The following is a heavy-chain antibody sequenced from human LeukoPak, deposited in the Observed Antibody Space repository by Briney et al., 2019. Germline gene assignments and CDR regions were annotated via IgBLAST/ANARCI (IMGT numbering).Heavy chain of an antibody. CDR3: AQAYDSDSSAYYWFGY. CDR1: GFTFSSYS. D-gene: IGHD3-22*01. CDR2: ISSSSSYI. V-gene: IGHV3-21*01. Sequence: GGSLRLSCAASGFTFSSYSMNWVRQAPGKGLEWVSSISSSSSYIYYADSVKGRFTISRDNAKNSLYLQMNSLRAEDTAVYYCAQAYDSDSSAYYWFGYWGQGTLVTVSS. J-gene: IGHJ4*02.